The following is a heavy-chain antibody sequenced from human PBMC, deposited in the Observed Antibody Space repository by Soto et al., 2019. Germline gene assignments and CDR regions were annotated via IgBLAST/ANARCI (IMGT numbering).Heavy chain of an antibody. Sequence: ASVKVSCKASGYTFTSYGISWVRQAPGQGLEGMGWISAYNGNTNYAQKLQGRVTMTTDTSTTTAYMELRSLRSDDTAVYYCAGDYPSSDILTGYYGPFDYWGQGTLVTVSS. D-gene: IGHD3-9*01. CDR1: GYTFTSYG. J-gene: IGHJ4*02. CDR2: ISAYNGNT. CDR3: AGDYPSSDILTGYYGPFDY. V-gene: IGHV1-18*01.